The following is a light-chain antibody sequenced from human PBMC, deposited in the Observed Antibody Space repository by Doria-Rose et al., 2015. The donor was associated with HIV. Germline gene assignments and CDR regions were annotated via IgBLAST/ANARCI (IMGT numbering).Light chain of an antibody. CDR2: DGS. CDR1: QSFSSTF. CDR3: HQYGTSWT. V-gene: IGKV3-20*01. J-gene: IGKJ1*01. Sequence: EIVLTQSPGTLSFSPEERATLSCRASQSFSSTFLAWYQQKPGQAPSLLIYDGSTRATGITDRFSASGSGTDFTLTINRLEPEDFAPYYCHQYGTSWTFGQGTKVEI.